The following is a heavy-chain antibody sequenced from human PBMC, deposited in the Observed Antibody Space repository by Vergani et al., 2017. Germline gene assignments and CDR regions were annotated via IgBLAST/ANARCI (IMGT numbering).Heavy chain of an antibody. Sequence: EVQLVESGGGLVQPGGSLRLSCAASGFTFSSYEMNWVRQAPGKGLEWVSYISSSSSYIYYADSVKGRFTISRDNAKNSLYLQMNSLRAEDTAVYYCAREGEVVAGLDYWGQGTLVTVSS. CDR2: ISSSSSYI. CDR3: AREGEVVAGLDY. V-gene: IGHV3-48*03. CDR1: GFTFSSYE. J-gene: IGHJ4*02. D-gene: IGHD6-19*01.